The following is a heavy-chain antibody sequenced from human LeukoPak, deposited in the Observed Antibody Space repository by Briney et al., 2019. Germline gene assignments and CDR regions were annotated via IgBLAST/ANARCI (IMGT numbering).Heavy chain of an antibody. D-gene: IGHD3-10*01. V-gene: IGHV3-21*01. CDR2: ISPSGHSI. Sequence: GGSLRLSCAASGFTFSSYSMNWVRQAPGGGLELFASISPSGHSIWHADSVKGRRTISRDSVKDSLYLQMNSLRVEDTAVYFCVRDYLGESGSGGCWGQGTLVTVSS. J-gene: IGHJ4*02. CDR3: VRDYLGESGSGGC. CDR1: GFTFSSYS.